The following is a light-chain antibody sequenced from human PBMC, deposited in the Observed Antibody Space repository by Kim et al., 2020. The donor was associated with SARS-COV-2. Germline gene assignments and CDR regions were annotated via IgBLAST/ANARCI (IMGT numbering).Light chain of an antibody. CDR1: FRDIGGCNY. CDR2: DVN. Sequence: GQSIAVSCAGTFRDIGGCNYVSWYRQRPGKAPELLLFDVNKRPSGVSDRFSGSKSDNTAYLTLSGLHIDDEADYYCCSYSSSSALLFGGGTKVTVL. CDR3: CSYSSSSALL. J-gene: IGLJ2*01. V-gene: IGLV2-14*03.